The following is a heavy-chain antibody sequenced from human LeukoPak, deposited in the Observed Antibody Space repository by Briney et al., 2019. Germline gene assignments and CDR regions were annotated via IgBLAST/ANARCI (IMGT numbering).Heavy chain of an antibody. V-gene: IGHV3-30*14. D-gene: IGHD4-17*01. CDR1: GFSFSNYA. CDR3: ARVGGDQVGY. J-gene: IGHJ4*02. CDR2: ISYDGSNK. Sequence: GGSLRLSCAASGFSFSNYAMHWVRQAPGKGLEWVAFISYDGSNKYYADSVKGRFTISRDNAKNTLYLQMNSLRAEDTAVYYCARVGGDQVGYWGQGTLVTVSS.